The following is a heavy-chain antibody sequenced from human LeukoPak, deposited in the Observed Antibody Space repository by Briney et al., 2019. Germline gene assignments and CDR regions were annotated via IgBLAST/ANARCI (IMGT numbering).Heavy chain of an antibody. CDR1: GFTFSSYN. D-gene: IGHD3-16*01. Sequence: GGSLRLSCAASGFTFSSYNMNWVRQAPGKGLEWVSSISSSSSYIYYADSVKGRFTISRDNARNSLYLQMNSLRAEDTAVYYCAKDRLYSYGYYFDYWGQGTLVTVSS. CDR2: ISSSSSYI. J-gene: IGHJ4*02. CDR3: AKDRLYSYGYYFDY. V-gene: IGHV3-21*01.